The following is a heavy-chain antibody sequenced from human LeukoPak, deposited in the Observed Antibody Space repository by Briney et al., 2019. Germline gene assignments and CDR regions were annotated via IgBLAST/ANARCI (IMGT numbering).Heavy chain of an antibody. Sequence: GGSLRLSCAASGFTFSSYSMNWVRQAPGKGLEWVSYISSSSNMIYYADSVKGRFTISRDNVKNSLYLQMNSPRDEDTAAYYCARDRNSGSYYFDYWGQGTPVTVSS. V-gene: IGHV3-48*02. J-gene: IGHJ4*02. CDR1: GFTFSSYS. D-gene: IGHD6-19*01. CDR2: ISSSSNMI. CDR3: ARDRNSGSYYFDY.